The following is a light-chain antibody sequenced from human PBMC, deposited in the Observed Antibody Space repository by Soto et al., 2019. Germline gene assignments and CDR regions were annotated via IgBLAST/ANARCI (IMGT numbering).Light chain of an antibody. CDR3: LQRGSEPWT. Sequence: EIVLTQSPGTLTLSPGARATLSCRASQSVNVYFAWYKQKPGQHPRHLIYDTSKRTTGVPARFSGSGSGTDLTLTISSLQPEDVAVYYCLQRGSEPWTFGQGTKVEIK. CDR1: QSVNVY. V-gene: IGKV3-11*01. J-gene: IGKJ1*01. CDR2: DTS.